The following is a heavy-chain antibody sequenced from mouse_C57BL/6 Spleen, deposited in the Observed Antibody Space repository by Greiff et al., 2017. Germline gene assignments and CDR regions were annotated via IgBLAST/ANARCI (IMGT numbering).Heavy chain of an antibody. V-gene: IGHV5-9*01. Sequence: EVKLEESGGGLVKPGGSLKLSCAASGFTFSSYTMSWVRQTPEKRLEWVATISGGGGNTYYPDSVKGRFTISRDNAKNTLYLQMSSLRSEDTALYYCARGWDVGPYYWYFDVWGTGTTVTVSS. CDR1: GFTFSSYT. CDR2: ISGGGGNT. D-gene: IGHD4-1*01. J-gene: IGHJ1*03. CDR3: ARGWDVGPYYWYFDV.